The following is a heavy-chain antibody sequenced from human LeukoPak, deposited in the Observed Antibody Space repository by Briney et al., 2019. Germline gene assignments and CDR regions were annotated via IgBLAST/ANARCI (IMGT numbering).Heavy chain of an antibody. D-gene: IGHD3-3*01. CDR2: IRYDGSNK. Sequence: GGSLRLSCAASGFTFSSYGMHWVRQAPGKGLEWVAFIRYDGSNKYYADSVKGRFTISRDNSKNTLYLQMNSLRAEDTAVYYCAKGVYDFWSGYSDYWGQGTLATVSS. CDR3: AKGVYDFWSGYSDY. CDR1: GFTFSSYG. V-gene: IGHV3-30*02. J-gene: IGHJ4*02.